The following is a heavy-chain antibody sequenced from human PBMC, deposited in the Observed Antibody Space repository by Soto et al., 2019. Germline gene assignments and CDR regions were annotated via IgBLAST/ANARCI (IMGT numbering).Heavy chain of an antibody. Sequence: GGSLRLSCAASGFTFSSYEMNWVRQAPGKGLEWVSYISSSGSTIYYADSVKGRFTISRDNAKNSLYLQMNSLRAEDTAVYYCAIPYYYDTVDVWGQGTTVTVSS. V-gene: IGHV3-48*03. CDR3: AIPYYYDTVDV. CDR2: ISSSGSTI. D-gene: IGHD3-22*01. CDR1: GFTFSSYE. J-gene: IGHJ6*02.